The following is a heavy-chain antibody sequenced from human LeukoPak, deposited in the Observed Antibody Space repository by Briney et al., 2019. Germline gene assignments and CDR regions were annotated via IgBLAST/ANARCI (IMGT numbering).Heavy chain of an antibody. D-gene: IGHD6-13*01. CDR3: ARGIAARGDFDY. Sequence: GGSLRLSCAASGFTFSDYYMSWIRQAPGKGLEWVSYISSSSGYTNYADSVKGRFTISRDNAKNSLYLQMNSLRAEDTAVYYCARGIAARGDFDYWGQGALVTVSS. J-gene: IGHJ4*02. CDR2: ISSSSGYT. CDR1: GFTFSDYY. V-gene: IGHV3-11*06.